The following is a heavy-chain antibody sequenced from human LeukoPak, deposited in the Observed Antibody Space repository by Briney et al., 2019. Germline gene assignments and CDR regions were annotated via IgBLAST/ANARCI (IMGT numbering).Heavy chain of an antibody. CDR3: AKDRGGRRYYYYMDV. V-gene: IGHV3-23*01. J-gene: IGHJ6*03. Sequence: PGGSLRLSCAASGFTFSSYAMSWVRQAPGKGLEWVSAISGSGGSTYYADSVKGRFTISRDNSKNTLYLQMNSLRAEDTAVYYCAKDRGGRRYYYYMDVWGKGTTVTVSS. CDR2: ISGSGGST. CDR1: GFTFSSYA. D-gene: IGHD3-10*01.